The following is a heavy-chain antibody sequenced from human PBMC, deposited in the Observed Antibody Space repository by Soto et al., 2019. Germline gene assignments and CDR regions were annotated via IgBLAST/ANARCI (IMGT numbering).Heavy chain of an antibody. V-gene: IGHV4-39*01. CDR1: GGSISSSSYY. CDR2: IYYSGST. Sequence: QLQLQESGPGLVKPSETLSLTCTVSGGSISSSSYYWGWIRQPPGKGLEWIGSIYYSGSTYYNPSLKSRVTISVDTSKNQFSLKLSSVTAADTAVYYCAVSRYYDFWSGYHHDYWGQGTLVTVSS. J-gene: IGHJ4*02. CDR3: AVSRYYDFWSGYHHDY. D-gene: IGHD3-3*01.